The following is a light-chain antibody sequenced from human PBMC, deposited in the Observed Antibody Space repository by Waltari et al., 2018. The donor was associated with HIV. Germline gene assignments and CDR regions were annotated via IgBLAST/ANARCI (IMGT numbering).Light chain of an antibody. CDR1: ALPKQY. Sequence: SYELTQPPSVSVSPGQTARITCSGDALPKQYAYWYQQKPGQAPVLVRYKDSERPSGIPERSSGSSSGTTVTLTISGVQAEDEADYYCQSADSSGTYSVVFGGGTKLTVL. CDR2: KDS. CDR3: QSADSSGTYSVV. J-gene: IGLJ2*01. V-gene: IGLV3-25*03.